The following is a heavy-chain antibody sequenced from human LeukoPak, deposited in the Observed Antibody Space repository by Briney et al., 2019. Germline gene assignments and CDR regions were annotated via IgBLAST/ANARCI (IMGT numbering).Heavy chain of an antibody. J-gene: IGHJ4*02. CDR2: ISYDGSNK. CDR1: GFTFSSYA. CDR3: ARGAGIAVAGPPWY. V-gene: IGHV3-30-3*01. D-gene: IGHD6-19*01. Sequence: GGSLRLSCAASGFTFSSYAMHWVRQAPGKGLEWVAVISYDGSNKYYADSVKGRFTISRDNSKNTLYLQMNSLRAEDTAVYYCARGAGIAVAGPPWYWGQGTLVTVSS.